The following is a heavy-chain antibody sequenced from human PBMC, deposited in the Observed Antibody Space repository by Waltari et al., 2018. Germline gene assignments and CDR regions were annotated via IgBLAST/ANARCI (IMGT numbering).Heavy chain of an antibody. J-gene: IGHJ4*02. CDR3: AGGSSPRYSFHFDY. D-gene: IGHD6-13*01. CDR1: GGSISSYY. V-gene: IGHV4-59*01. Sequence: QVQLQESGPGLVKPSETLSLTCTVSGGSISSYYWSWIRQPPGKGLEWIGYIYYSGRTIYNPSLKSRVTISVDTSKNQFSLKLSSGTAADTAVYYCAGGSSPRYSFHFDYWGQGTLVTVSS. CDR2: IYYSGRT.